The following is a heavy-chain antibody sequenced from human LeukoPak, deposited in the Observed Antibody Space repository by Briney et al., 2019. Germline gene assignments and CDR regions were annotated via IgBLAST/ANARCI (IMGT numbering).Heavy chain of an antibody. CDR1: GFTFSSFA. CDR3: ARTMVRGVLKYYFDY. V-gene: IGHV3-23*01. D-gene: IGHD3-10*01. Sequence: GGSLRLSCAASGFTFSSFAVSWVRQAPGKGLEWVSVISTSGGSTYYADSVKGRFTISRDNSKNTLYLQMNSLRAEDTAVYYCARTMVRGVLKYYFDYWGQGNLDTVSS. CDR2: ISTSGGST. J-gene: IGHJ4*02.